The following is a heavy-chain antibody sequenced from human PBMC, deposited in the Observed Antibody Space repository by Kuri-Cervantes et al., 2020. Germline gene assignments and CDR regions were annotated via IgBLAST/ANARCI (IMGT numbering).Heavy chain of an antibody. V-gene: IGHV4-61*02. Sequence: SETLSLTCTVSGGSISSGSYYWSWIRQPAGKGLEWIGRIYTSGSTNYNPSLKSRVTISVDTSKNQFSLKLSSVTAADTAVYYCARERSRGSYLGWYFDLWGRGTLVTVSS. CDR2: IYTSGST. J-gene: IGHJ2*01. CDR1: GGSISSGSYY. D-gene: IGHD1-26*01. CDR3: ARERSRGSYLGWYFDL.